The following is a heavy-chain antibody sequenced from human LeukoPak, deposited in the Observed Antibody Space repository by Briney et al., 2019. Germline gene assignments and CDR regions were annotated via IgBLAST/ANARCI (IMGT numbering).Heavy chain of an antibody. J-gene: IGHJ6*02. Sequence: SETLSLTCAVYGGSFSGYYWSWIRQPPGKGLEWIGEINHSGSTNYSPSLKSRVTISVDTSKNQFSLKLSSVTAADTAVYYCARGPRYFDWFRPYYGMDVWGQGTTVTVSS. CDR3: ARGPRYFDWFRPYYGMDV. V-gene: IGHV4-34*01. D-gene: IGHD3-9*01. CDR2: INHSGST. CDR1: GGSFSGYY.